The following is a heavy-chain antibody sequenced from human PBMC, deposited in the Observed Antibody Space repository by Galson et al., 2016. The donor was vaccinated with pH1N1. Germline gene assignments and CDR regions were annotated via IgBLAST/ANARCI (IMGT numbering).Heavy chain of an antibody. CDR1: GFTFNKYG. Sequence: SLRLSCATSGFTFNKYGMHWVRQAPGKGLEWVAVISYDGSNKYYADSVKGRFTISRDDSKNMLYLQMNSLRAEDTAAYYCAKVVRGSSWPSFDYWGQGTLVTVSS. J-gene: IGHJ4*02. D-gene: IGHD6-13*01. V-gene: IGHV3-30*18. CDR3: AKVVRGSSWPSFDY. CDR2: ISYDGSNK.